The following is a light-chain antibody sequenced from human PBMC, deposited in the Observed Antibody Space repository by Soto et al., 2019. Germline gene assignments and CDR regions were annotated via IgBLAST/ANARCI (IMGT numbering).Light chain of an antibody. CDR3: QQYNSYWT. Sequence: VIWMTQSPSLLSASTGDRVTISCRMSQGISSYLNWYQQKPGKAPKLLIYDASSLESGVPSRFSGSGSGTEFTLTISSLQPDDFATYYCQQYNSYWTFGQGTKVDI. V-gene: IGKV1D-8*03. CDR1: QGISSY. J-gene: IGKJ1*01. CDR2: DAS.